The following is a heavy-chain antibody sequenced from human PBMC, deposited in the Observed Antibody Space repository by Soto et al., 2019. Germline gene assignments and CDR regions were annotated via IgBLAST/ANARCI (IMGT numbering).Heavy chain of an antibody. Sequence: SETLSLTCTVSGGSISSNIYYWGWIRQPPGKGLEWIGYIYHSGSTYYNPSLKSRVTISVDRSKNQFSLKLSSVTAADTAVYYCARATAIGYYFDYWGQGTLVTVSS. CDR3: ARATAIGYYFDY. J-gene: IGHJ4*02. D-gene: IGHD2-21*02. CDR2: IYHSGST. V-gene: IGHV4-39*07. CDR1: GGSISSNIYY.